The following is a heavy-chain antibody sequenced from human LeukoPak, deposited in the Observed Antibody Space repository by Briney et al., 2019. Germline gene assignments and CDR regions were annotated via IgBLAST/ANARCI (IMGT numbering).Heavy chain of an antibody. V-gene: IGHV1-2*02. CDR3: ARDADVQLERLLDY. J-gene: IGHJ4*02. CDR2: INPNSGGT. CDR1: GYTFTGYY. D-gene: IGHD1-1*01. Sequence: ASVKVSCKTSGYTFTGYYMHWVRQAPGQGLEWMGWINPNSGGTNYAQKFQGRVTMTRDTPISTAYMELSRLRSDDTAVYYCARDADVQLERLLDYWGQGTLVTVSS.